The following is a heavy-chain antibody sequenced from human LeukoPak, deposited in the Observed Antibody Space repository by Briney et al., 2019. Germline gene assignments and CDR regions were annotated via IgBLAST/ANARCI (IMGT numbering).Heavy chain of an antibody. CDR2: INPNSGGT. CDR3: ASPSFETGTYYYFDY. V-gene: IGHV1-2*02. CDR1: GYTFTAYY. Sequence: ASVKVSRKASGYTFTAYYMHWVRQVPGQGLEWMGWINPNSGGTNYAQKFQGRVTMTGDTSIRTAYMELSSLRSDDTAEYYCASPSFETGTYYYFDYWGQGTLVTVSS. D-gene: IGHD1-26*01. J-gene: IGHJ4*02.